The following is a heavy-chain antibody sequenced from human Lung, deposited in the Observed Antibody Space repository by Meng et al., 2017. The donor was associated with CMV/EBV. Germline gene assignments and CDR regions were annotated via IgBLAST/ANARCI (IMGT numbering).Heavy chain of an antibody. CDR1: GFSLSTSGVG. J-gene: IGHJ2*01. CDR2: IYWNDDK. V-gene: IGHV2-5*01. CDR3: AHSGLVVPAVRYWYFDL. D-gene: IGHD2-2*01. Sequence: SGPTLVXPTQTLTLTCTFSGFSLSTSGVGVGWIRQPPGKALEWLALIYWNDDKRYSPSLKSRLTITKDTSKNQVVLTMTNMDPVDTATYYCAHSGLVVPAVRYWYFDLXGRGXLVTVSS.